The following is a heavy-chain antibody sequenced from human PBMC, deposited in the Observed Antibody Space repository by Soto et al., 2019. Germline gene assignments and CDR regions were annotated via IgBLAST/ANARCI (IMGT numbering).Heavy chain of an antibody. CDR2: IIPIFGTA. CDR1: GGTFSSYA. V-gene: IGHV1-69*01. CDR3: AREGGIAVAGTLSPALGY. Sequence: QVQLVQSGAEVKKPGSSVKVSCKASGGTFSSYAISWVRQAPGQGLEWMGGIIPIFGTANYAQKFQGRVTIPADESTSTAYMELSSLRSEDTAVYYCAREGGIAVAGTLSPALGYWGQGTLVTVSS. D-gene: IGHD6-19*01. J-gene: IGHJ4*02.